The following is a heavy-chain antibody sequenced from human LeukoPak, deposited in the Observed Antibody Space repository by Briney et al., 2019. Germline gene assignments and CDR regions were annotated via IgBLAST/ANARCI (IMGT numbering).Heavy chain of an antibody. CDR1: GSTFSSYD. D-gene: IGHD3-10*01. J-gene: IGHJ4*02. CDR3: ARGPYGTGCHFDF. V-gene: IGHV1-8*02. CDR2: MNPNSGDT. Sequence: ASVKISCKASGSTFSSYDINWVRQATGQGLEWMGWMNPNSGDTGYTQRFQGRVTMTRDTSISTAYMELSSLRSEDTAVYYCARGPYGTGCHFDFWGQGTLVTVSS.